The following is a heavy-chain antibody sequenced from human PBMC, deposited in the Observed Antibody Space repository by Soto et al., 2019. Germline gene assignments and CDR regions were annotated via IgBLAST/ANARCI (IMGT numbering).Heavy chain of an antibody. D-gene: IGHD3-3*01. J-gene: IGHJ6*03. CDR1: GFTFGSYS. CDR2: ISSSSSTI. V-gene: IGHV3-48*01. Sequence: LRLSCAASGFTFGSYSMNWVRQAPGKGLEWVSYISSSSSTIYYADSVKGRFTISRDNAKNSLYLQMNSLRAEDTAVYYCARVSYDFWKGYYYHMDVWGKGTTVTVSS. CDR3: ARVSYDFWKGYYYHMDV.